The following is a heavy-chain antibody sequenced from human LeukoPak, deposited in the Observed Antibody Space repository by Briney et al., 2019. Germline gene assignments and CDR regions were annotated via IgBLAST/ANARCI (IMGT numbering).Heavy chain of an antibody. Sequence: PSETLSITCTVSGGSISSYYWSWIRQPAGKGLEWIGRIYTSGSTNYNPSLKSRVTMSVDTSKNQFSLKLSSVTAADTAVYYCARDGYSGYDLVVVTASNWFDPWGQGTLVTVSS. CDR3: ARDGYSGYDLVVVTASNWFDP. CDR1: GGSISSYY. CDR2: IYTSGST. D-gene: IGHD5-12*01. V-gene: IGHV4-4*07. J-gene: IGHJ5*02.